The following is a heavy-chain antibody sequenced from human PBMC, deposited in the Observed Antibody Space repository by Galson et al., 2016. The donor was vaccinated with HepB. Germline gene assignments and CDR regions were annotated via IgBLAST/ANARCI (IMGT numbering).Heavy chain of an antibody. D-gene: IGHD1-26*01. J-gene: IGHJ3*02. CDR2: INNDGSSS. Sequence: SLRLSCAASGFTFNDYWMHWVRQAPGRGLDWVSRINNDGSSSTYADSVKGRSTISRDNAKNTLYLQMNSLRAEDTTVYYCVRDMYGSYFAFDIWGQGTMVTVSS. CDR1: GFTFNDYW. V-gene: IGHV3-74*01. CDR3: VRDMYGSYFAFDI.